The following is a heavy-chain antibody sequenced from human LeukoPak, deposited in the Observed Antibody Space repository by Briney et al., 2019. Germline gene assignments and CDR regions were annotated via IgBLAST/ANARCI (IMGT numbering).Heavy chain of an antibody. CDR2: ISGGDTST. Sequence: PGGSLRLSCAASGFIFSSYAMNWVRQAPGKGLEWVSTISGGDTSTFYADSVKGRCTISRDNSKNTLYLQMNNLRAEDTAVYYCAKNLNGGNTHSDYWGQGTLVTVSS. V-gene: IGHV3-23*01. CDR1: GFIFSSYA. CDR3: AKNLNGGNTHSDY. D-gene: IGHD4-23*01. J-gene: IGHJ4*02.